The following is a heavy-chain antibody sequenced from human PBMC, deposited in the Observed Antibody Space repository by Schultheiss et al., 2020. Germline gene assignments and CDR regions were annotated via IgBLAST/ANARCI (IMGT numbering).Heavy chain of an antibody. CDR1: GFTFSSYS. CDR3: ARDGVVPAAINYYYYGMDV. D-gene: IGHD2-2*01. J-gene: IGHJ6*02. CDR2: ISSSSSTI. V-gene: IGHV3-48*01. Sequence: GGSLRLSCAASGFTFSSYSMNWVRQAPGKGLEWVSYISSSSSTIYYADSVKGRFTISRDNAKNTLYLQMNSLRAEDTAVYYCARDGVVPAAINYYYYGMDVWGQGTTVTVSS.